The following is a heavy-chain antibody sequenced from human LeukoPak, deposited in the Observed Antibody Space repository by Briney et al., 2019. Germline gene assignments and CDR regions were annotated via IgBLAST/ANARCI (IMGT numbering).Heavy chain of an antibody. V-gene: IGHV3-23*01. CDR3: AKPHLFGVVMRFDY. Sequence: GGSLRLSCAASGFTFNKYAMSWVRQAPGKGLEWVSTMTADGDATCYADSVKGRFTISRDNSKNTLSLEMNSLTVDDTAVYFCAKPHLFGVVMRFDYWGQGTLVAVSS. CDR2: MTADGDAT. D-gene: IGHD3-3*01. J-gene: IGHJ4*02. CDR1: GFTFNKYA.